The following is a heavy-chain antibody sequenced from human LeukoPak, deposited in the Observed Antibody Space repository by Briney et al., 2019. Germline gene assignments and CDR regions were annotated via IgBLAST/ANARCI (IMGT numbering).Heavy chain of an antibody. CDR1: GYSISSGYH. J-gene: IGHJ4*02. D-gene: IGHD3-9*01. CDR2: IYPTGIT. Sequence: PSETLSLTCTVSGYSISSGYHWGWIRQPPGKGLEWIGTIYPTGITYYNPSLKSRVTISVDTSKNQFSLKLSSVTAADTAVYYCARVDWTTDYWGQGTLVTVSS. CDR3: ARVDWTTDY. V-gene: IGHV4-38-2*02.